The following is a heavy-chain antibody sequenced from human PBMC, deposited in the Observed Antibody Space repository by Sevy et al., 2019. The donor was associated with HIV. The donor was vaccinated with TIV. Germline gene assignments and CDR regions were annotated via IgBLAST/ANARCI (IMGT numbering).Heavy chain of an antibody. CDR3: ARVVGYCSGGRCSIIDF. D-gene: IGHD2-15*01. J-gene: IGHJ4*02. V-gene: IGHV3-30*04. CDR1: GFSLSDYA. CDR2: ISYNGRNQ. Sequence: GGSLRLSCAASGFSLSDYAVSWVRQTPGKGLEWLAVISYNGRNQYYADSVKGRFTISKDDSKNTLYLQLNSLRAEDTAVYYCARVVGYCSGGRCSIIDFWGQGTLVTVSS.